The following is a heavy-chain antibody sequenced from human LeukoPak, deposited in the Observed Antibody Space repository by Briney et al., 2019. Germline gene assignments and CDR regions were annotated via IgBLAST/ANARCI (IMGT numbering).Heavy chain of an antibody. CDR3: ARHDGRGGNTMGALDS. Sequence: SETLSLTCTVSGGSISSGSHHWGWFRQSPGKGLEWIGSLYYSRTTYYNPSLNSRVTISVVTSKNQFSLQLNSVTAADTAVYYCARHDGRGGNTMGALDSWGRGSLVTVSS. CDR1: GGSISSGSHH. V-gene: IGHV4-39*01. J-gene: IGHJ4*02. CDR2: LYYSRTT. D-gene: IGHD3-3*01.